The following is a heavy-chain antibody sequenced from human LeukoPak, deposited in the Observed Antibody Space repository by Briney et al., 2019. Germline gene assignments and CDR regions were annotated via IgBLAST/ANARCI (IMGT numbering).Heavy chain of an antibody. V-gene: IGHV1-18*01. CDR1: GYTFTSYG. J-gene: IGHJ3*02. Sequence: GASVKVSCKASGYTFTSYGISWVRQAPGQGLEWMGWISAYNGNTNYAQKLQGRVTMTTDTSTSTAYMELRSLRSDDTAVCYCARDPRASNYDFWSGYYTWDAFDIWGQGTMVTVSS. CDR3: ARDPRASNYDFWSGYYTWDAFDI. D-gene: IGHD3-3*01. CDR2: ISAYNGNT.